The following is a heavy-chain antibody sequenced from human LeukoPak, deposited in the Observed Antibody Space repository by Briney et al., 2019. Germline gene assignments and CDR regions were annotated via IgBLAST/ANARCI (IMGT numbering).Heavy chain of an antibody. Sequence: ASVTVSCTASGYTFTGHYMYWVRHAPGQGLEWTGWINPNSGDTNYAQKFQGRVTMTRDTSINTAYMELSRLRSDDTALYFCARDSGYDYLWGTYRPRWFDPWGQGTLVTVSS. J-gene: IGHJ5*02. CDR1: GYTFTGHY. D-gene: IGHD3-16*02. CDR2: INPNSGDT. V-gene: IGHV1-2*02. CDR3: ARDSGYDYLWGTYRPRWFDP.